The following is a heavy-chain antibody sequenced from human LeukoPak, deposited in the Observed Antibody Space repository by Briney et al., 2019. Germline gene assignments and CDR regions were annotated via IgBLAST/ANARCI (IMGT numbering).Heavy chain of an antibody. Sequence: ASVRVSCKASGYTFTGYYMHWVRQAPGQGLEWMGWINPNSGGTNYAQKFQGRVTMTRDTSINTAYMELSRLRSDDTAVYYCARGAYSSSWYGLSQFDYWGQGTLVTVSS. J-gene: IGHJ4*02. CDR1: GYTFTGYY. V-gene: IGHV1-2*02. CDR3: ARGAYSSSWYGLSQFDY. D-gene: IGHD6-13*01. CDR2: INPNSGGT.